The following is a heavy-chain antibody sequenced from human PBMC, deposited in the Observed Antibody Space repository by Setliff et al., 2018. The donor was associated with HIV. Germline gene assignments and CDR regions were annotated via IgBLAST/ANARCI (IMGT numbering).Heavy chain of an antibody. CDR1: GFTLGNFW. CDR3: ARVLLITNAVYGVVSNRFDP. D-gene: IGHD3-3*01. J-gene: IGHJ5*02. CDR2: ISPDGNRN. V-gene: IGHV3-7*03. Sequence: GVLRLSCAASGFTLGNFWMHWVRQAPGKGLEWVASISPDGNRNHCVGSVKGRFTASRDNAKSSLYLQMNSLRAEDTAVYFCARVLLITNAVYGVVSNRFDPWGRGTLVTVSS.